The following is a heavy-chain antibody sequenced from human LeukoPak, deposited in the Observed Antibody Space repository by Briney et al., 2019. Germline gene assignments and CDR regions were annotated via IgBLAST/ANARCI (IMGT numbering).Heavy chain of an antibody. D-gene: IGHD3-10*01. CDR2: FDPEDGET. Sequence: ASVKVSCKASGYTLTELSMHWVRQAPGKGLEWMGGFDPEDGETIYAQKFQGRVTMTEDTSTDTAYMELSSLRSEDTAVYYCATVKRFGTYYFDYWGREPWSPSPQ. CDR1: GYTLTELS. V-gene: IGHV1-24*01. CDR3: ATVKRFGTYYFDY. J-gene: IGHJ4*02.